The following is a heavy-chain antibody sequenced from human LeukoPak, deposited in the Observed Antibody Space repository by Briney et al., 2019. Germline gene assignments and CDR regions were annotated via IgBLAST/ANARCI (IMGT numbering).Heavy chain of an antibody. V-gene: IGHV3-21*01. CDR1: GFTFSNYS. D-gene: IGHD3-10*01. CDR3: VREGSGSTHYMDV. Sequence: GGSLRLSCAASGFTFSNYSMNWVRQAPGKGLEWVSSITGNSKSIDYAESLKGRFAVSRDNAKNSLFLQMDSLRVEDAAVYYCVREGSGSTHYMDVWGKGTTVTVSS. J-gene: IGHJ6*03. CDR2: ITGNSKSI.